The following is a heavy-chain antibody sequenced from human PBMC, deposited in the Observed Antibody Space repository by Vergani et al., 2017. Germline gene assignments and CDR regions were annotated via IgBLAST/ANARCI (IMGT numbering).Heavy chain of an antibody. CDR3: ARPSRSSWSTSRTDAFDI. CDR1: GYTFSNYY. Sequence: QVQLVQSGAEVKKPGASVKISCKASGYTFSNYYMHWVRQAPGQGLEWMGIINPSGGTTAYAQKFQDRVTMTRDTSTSTVYMELSSLRAEDTAMYYCARPSRSSWSTSRTDAFDIWGQGTMGTVSS. D-gene: IGHD6-13*01. V-gene: IGHV1-46*01. J-gene: IGHJ3*02. CDR2: INPSGGTT.